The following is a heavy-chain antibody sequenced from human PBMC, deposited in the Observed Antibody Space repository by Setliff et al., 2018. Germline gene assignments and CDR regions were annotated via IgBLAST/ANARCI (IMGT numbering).Heavy chain of an antibody. J-gene: IGHJ3*02. V-gene: IGHV4-39*07. CDR3: ARDVRVASSSWFKSAFDI. D-gene: IGHD6-13*01. CDR2: IYYSGST. CDR1: GGSISSGNYY. Sequence: PSETLSLTCTVSGGSISSGNYYWGWIRQPPGKGLEWIGSIYYSGSTYYNPSLKSRVTISVDTSKNQFSLKLSSVTAADTAVYYCARDVRVASSSWFKSAFDIWGQGTMVTVSS.